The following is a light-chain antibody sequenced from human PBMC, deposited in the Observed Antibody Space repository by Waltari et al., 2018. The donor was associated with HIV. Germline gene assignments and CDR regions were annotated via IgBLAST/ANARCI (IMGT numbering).Light chain of an antibody. J-gene: IGLJ2*01. Sequence: QSALTQPASVSGSPGQSITISCTGTSSDVGGYNYVSWYQHHPGKAPKLMISKVSNRPSGVSNRFSCSESGNTASLTISVLQAEDEADYYCSSYSSSITLYVVFGGGTKLTVL. V-gene: IGLV2-14*01. CDR2: KVS. CDR1: SSDVGGYNY. CDR3: SSYSSSITLYVV.